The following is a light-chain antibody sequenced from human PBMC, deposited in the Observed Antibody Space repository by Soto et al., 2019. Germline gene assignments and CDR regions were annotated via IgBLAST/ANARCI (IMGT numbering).Light chain of an antibody. CDR3: QQYENVPLT. CDR1: HDIKKY. J-gene: IGKJ4*01. CDR2: DAS. V-gene: IGKV1-33*01. Sequence: DIQMTQSPSSLSASVGDRVTITCQASHDIKKYLNWYQQKPGKAPKLLMYDASNLETGVPARFSGSGSGTDFIFTISSLQPEDIATYYCQQYENVPLTFGGGTKVEFK.